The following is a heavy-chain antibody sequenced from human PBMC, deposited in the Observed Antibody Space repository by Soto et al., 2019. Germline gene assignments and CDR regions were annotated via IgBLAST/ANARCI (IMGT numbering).Heavy chain of an antibody. Sequence: EVQVLESGGGLAQPGGSMRLSCAVSGFTFSSYAMSWVRQAPGKGPEWVSSISGSGGNTYYADSVKGRFTISRDNPKNTLYLQMNSLRAEDTAVDYCARGRAMVHDAFAFWGHGTLVAVSS. D-gene: IGHD5-18*01. J-gene: IGHJ3*01. CDR1: GFTFSSYA. V-gene: IGHV3-23*01. CDR3: ARGRAMVHDAFAF. CDR2: ISGSGGNT.